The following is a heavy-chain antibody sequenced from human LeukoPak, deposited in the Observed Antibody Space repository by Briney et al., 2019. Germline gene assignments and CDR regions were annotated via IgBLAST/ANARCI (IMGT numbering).Heavy chain of an antibody. J-gene: IGHJ4*02. CDR2: INPNSGGT. V-gene: IGHV1-2*02. CDR3: ARVTGGEWPKFDF. CDR1: GYTFTGYY. Sequence: ASVKVSCKASGYTFTGYYMHWVRQAPGQGLEWMGWINPNSGGTNYAQKFQCRVTMTRDTSISTAYMELSRLRSDDTAVYYCARVTGGEWPKFDFWGQGTLVTVSS. D-gene: IGHD1-14*01.